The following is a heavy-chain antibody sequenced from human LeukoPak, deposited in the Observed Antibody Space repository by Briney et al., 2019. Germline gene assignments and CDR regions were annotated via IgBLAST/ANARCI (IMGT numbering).Heavy chain of an antibody. Sequence: GGSLRLSCAASGFTFSSYSMNWVRQAPGKGLEWVSSISSSSSYIYYADSVKGRFTISRDNAKNSLYLQMNSLRAEDTAVYYCARTYYDFWSGYYHYFDYWGQGTLVTVSS. CDR2: ISSSSSYI. D-gene: IGHD3-3*01. J-gene: IGHJ4*02. CDR1: GFTFSSYS. CDR3: ARTYYDFWSGYYHYFDY. V-gene: IGHV3-21*01.